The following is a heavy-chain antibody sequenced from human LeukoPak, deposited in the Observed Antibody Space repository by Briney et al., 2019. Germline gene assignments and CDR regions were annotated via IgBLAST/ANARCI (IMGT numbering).Heavy chain of an antibody. CDR3: ARYYYDSSGYYYYFDY. CDR1: GGSFSGYY. V-gene: IGHV4-34*01. CDR2: INHSGST. J-gene: IGHJ4*02. D-gene: IGHD3-22*01. Sequence: SETLSLTCAVYGGSFSGYYWSWIRQPPEKGLEWIGEINHSGSTNYNPSLKSRVTISVDTSKNQFSLKLSSVIAADTAVYYCARYYYDSSGYYYYFDYWGQGTLVTVSS.